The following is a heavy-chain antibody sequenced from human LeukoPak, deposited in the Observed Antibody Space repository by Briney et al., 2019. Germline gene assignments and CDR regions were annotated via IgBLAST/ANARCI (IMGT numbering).Heavy chain of an antibody. CDR1: GLTFSNYA. CDR3: ASRIAASITHYYYYYMDV. D-gene: IGHD6-13*01. J-gene: IGHJ6*03. V-gene: IGHV3-23*01. CDR2: ISGSGGST. Sequence: GGSLRLSCAASGLTFSNYAMSWVRQAPGKGLEWVSAISGSGGSTYHADSVKGRFTISRDNSKNTLYLQMNSLRAEDTAVYYCASRIAASITHYYYYYMDVWGKGTTVTVSS.